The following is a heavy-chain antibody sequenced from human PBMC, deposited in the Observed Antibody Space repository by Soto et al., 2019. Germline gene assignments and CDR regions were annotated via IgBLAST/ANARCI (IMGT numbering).Heavy chain of an antibody. Sequence: PSETLYLTCTVSGGSISSGDYSWNWIRQPPGKGLEWIGYIYYGGSTYYNPSLQSRVTMSVDRSSNQFSLKLNSVTAADTVVYYCARVRREYDNSGLVDYWCQGTLVTVSS. CDR3: ARVRREYDNSGLVDY. CDR2: IYYGGST. D-gene: IGHD3-22*01. V-gene: IGHV4-30-2*01. J-gene: IGHJ4*02. CDR1: GGSISSGDYS.